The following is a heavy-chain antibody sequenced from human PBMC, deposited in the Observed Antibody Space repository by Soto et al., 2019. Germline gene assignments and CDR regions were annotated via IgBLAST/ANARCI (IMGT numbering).Heavy chain of an antibody. D-gene: IGHD3-3*01. CDR3: ARTYYDFWSGYYLGNTKSPQQYYFDD. CDR1: GYTFTSYY. CDR2: INPSGGST. Sequence: ASVKVSCKASGYTFTSYYMHWVRQAPGQGLEWMGIINPSGGSTSYAQKFQGRVTMTRDTSTSTVYMELSSLRSEDTAVYYCARTYYDFWSGYYLGNTKSPQQYYFDDWGQGTLVTVAS. V-gene: IGHV1-46*03. J-gene: IGHJ4*02.